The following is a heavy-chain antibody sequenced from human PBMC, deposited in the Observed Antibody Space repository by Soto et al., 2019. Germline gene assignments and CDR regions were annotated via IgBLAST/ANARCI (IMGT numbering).Heavy chain of an antibody. CDR3: AAAVGATPYYYYYGMDV. CDR2: IYPGDSDT. D-gene: IGHD1-26*01. V-gene: IGHV5-51*01. Sequence: PGESLKISCKGSGYSFTSYWIGWVRQMPGKGLEWMGIIYPGDSDTRYSPSFQGQVTISADKSISTAYLQWSSLKASDTAMYYCAAAVGATPYYYYYGMDVWGQGTTVTVSS. CDR1: GYSFTSYW. J-gene: IGHJ6*02.